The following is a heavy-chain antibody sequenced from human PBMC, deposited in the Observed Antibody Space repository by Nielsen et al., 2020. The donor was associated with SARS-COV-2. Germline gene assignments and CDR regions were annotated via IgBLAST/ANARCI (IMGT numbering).Heavy chain of an antibody. CDR2: ISSRSDYI. D-gene: IGHD1-1*01. Sequence: GGSLRLSCAASGFIFSDYNMNWVRQAPGKGLEWVSFISSRSDYIYYADSMKGRFTISRDNAKNSLFLQMNRLRVEDTAVYYCARDGGRRTMCGVNHRGRKDAFDIWGQGTMVTVSS. V-gene: IGHV3-21*01. CDR3: ARDGGRRTMCGVNHRGRKDAFDI. CDR1: GFIFSDYN. J-gene: IGHJ3*02.